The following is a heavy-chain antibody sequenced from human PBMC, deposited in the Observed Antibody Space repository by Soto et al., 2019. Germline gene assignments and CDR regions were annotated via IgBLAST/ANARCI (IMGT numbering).Heavy chain of an antibody. Sequence: QVQLVESGGGLVKPGGSLRLSYAASGFTFSDYYMSWIRQAPGKGLEWVSYISSSGSTIYYADSVKGRFTISRDNAKNSLYLQMNSLSAEDSAVYYCARVNAGYSSSPTLFDYWGQGTLVTVSS. V-gene: IGHV3-11*01. J-gene: IGHJ4*02. CDR1: GFTFSDYY. CDR3: ARVNAGYSSSPTLFDY. CDR2: ISSSGSTI. D-gene: IGHD6-6*01.